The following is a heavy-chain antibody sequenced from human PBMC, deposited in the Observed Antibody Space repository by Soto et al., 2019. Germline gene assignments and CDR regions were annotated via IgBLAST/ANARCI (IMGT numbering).Heavy chain of an antibody. CDR2: VYSSGGT. D-gene: IGHD5-12*01. CDR3: ARDGDGYNH. V-gene: IGHV4-61*01. CDR1: GGSVSSGSYY. J-gene: IGHJ4*02. Sequence: QVQLQESGPGLVKPSETLSLTCSVSGGSVSSGSYYWSWIRQPPGKGLEWVGYVYSSGGTSYNPSLKSRVTIALDTSKKQFSLILSSVTAADTAVYYCARDGDGYNHWGQGTLVTVSS.